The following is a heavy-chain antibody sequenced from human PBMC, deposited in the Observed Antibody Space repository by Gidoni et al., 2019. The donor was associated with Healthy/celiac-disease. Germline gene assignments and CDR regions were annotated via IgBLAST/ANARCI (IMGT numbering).Heavy chain of an antibody. CDR1: GGSISSSSYY. V-gene: IGHV4-39*01. CDR3: ARHRHSIAAAGNDAFDI. J-gene: IGHJ3*02. Sequence: QLQLQESGPGLVKPSETLSLTCTVSGGSISSSSYYWGWIRQPPGNGLEWIGSIYYSGSTYYNPSLKSRVTISVDTSKNQFSLKLSSVTAADTAVYYCARHRHSIAAAGNDAFDIWGQGTMVTVSS. D-gene: IGHD6-13*01. CDR2: IYYSGST.